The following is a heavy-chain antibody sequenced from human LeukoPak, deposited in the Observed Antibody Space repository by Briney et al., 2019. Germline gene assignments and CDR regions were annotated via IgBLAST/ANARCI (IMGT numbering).Heavy chain of an antibody. J-gene: IGHJ6*03. CDR3: ARDRLLEDRDYSYYYYMDV. CDR2: ISSGSSYI. CDR1: GFTFSYYW. Sequence: PGGSLRLSCAASGFTFSYYWMTWVRQAPGKGLEWVSSISSGSSYIYHPASVKGRFTISRDNAKNSLYLQMNSLRAEDTAVYHCARDRLLEDRDYSYYYYMDVWGKGTTVTVSS. D-gene: IGHD1-1*01. V-gene: IGHV3-21*01.